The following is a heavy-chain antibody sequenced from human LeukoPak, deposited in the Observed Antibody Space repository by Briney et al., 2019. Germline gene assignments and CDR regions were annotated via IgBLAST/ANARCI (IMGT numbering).Heavy chain of an antibody. CDR1: GASINSHY. J-gene: IGHJ5*02. CDR2: IYYSGST. Sequence: SETLSLTCTVSGASINSHYWSWIRQPPGKGLEWIGYIYYSGSTNYNPSLKSRVTISVDTSKNQFSLKLSSVTAADTAVYYCARGPFDLLSNWFDPWGQGTLVTVSS. CDR3: ARGPFDLLSNWFDP. V-gene: IGHV4-59*11. D-gene: IGHD2/OR15-2a*01.